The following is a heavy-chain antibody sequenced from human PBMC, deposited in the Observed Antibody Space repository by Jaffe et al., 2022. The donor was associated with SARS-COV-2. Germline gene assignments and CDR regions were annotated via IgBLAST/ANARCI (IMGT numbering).Heavy chain of an antibody. CDR3: AKVPHLSGYEYGVYYYYGMDV. Sequence: EVQLLESGGGLVQPGGSLRLSCAASGFTFSSYAMSWVRQAPGKGLEWVSAISGSGGSTYYADSVKGRFTISRDNSKNTLYLQMNSLRAEDTAVYYCAKVPHLSGYEYGVYYYYGMDVWGQGTTVTVSS. J-gene: IGHJ6*02. D-gene: IGHD5-12*01. V-gene: IGHV3-23*01. CDR2: ISGSGGST. CDR1: GFTFSSYA.